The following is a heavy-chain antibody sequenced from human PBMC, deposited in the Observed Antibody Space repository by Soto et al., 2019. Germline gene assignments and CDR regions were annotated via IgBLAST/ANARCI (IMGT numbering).Heavy chain of an antibody. D-gene: IGHD5-12*01. CDR2: IRSKAYGGTT. J-gene: IGHJ5*02. V-gene: IGHV3-49*03. Sequence: SLRLSCTASGFTFGDYAMSWFRQAPGKGLEWVGFIRSKAYGGTTEYAASVKGRFTISRDNSKNMVYLQMNSLTADDTAVYFCSKWDGYGDQWGQGTLVTVSS. CDR1: GFTFGDYA. CDR3: SKWDGYGDQ.